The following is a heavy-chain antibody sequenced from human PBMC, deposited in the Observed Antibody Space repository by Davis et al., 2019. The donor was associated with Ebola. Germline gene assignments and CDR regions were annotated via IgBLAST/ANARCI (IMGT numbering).Heavy chain of an antibody. J-gene: IGHJ4*02. CDR1: GFTFSSYA. CDR2: IWYDGSNK. CDR3: TTDDIVVVPAAISIPDY. D-gene: IGHD2-2*01. V-gene: IGHV3-30*04. Sequence: PGGSLRLSCAASGFTFSSYAMHWVRQAPGKGLEWVAVIWYDGSNKYYADSVKGRFTISRDNSKNTLYLQMNSLKTEDTAVYYCTTDDIVVVPAAISIPDYWGQGTLVTVSS.